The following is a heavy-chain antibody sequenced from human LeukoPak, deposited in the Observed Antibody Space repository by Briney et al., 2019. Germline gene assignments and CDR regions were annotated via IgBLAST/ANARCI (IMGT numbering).Heavy chain of an antibody. Sequence: ASVKLSCTATGSIGSSNGISWERHATRQGLERRGGMTAYNGNTDYAQNIPGRVTLTTETSTTTAYLDLRSLSSDDTAVSFCANYPPPQYYDGSGYDEYQDDAFDIWGRGTMVTVSS. CDR2: MTAYNGNT. D-gene: IGHD3-22*01. J-gene: IGHJ3*02. CDR3: ANYPPPQYYDGSGYDEYQDDAFDI. V-gene: IGHV1-18*01. CDR1: GSIGSSNG.